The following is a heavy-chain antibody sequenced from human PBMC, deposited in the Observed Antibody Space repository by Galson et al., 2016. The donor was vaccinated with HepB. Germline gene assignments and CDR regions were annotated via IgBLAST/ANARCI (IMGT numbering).Heavy chain of an antibody. D-gene: IGHD2-15*01. V-gene: IGHV3-53*05. CDR3: ARSKDCSGGSCYIIDS. J-gene: IGHJ4*02. Sequence: SLRLSCAVSGFTVSRVYMSWVRQAPGKGLEWLAILHSDGSGGSKRYADSVKDRFTSSRDTSQNTLHLQMDSLRVEDTAVYYCARSKDCSGGSCYIIDSWGQGTLVTVSS. CDR2: LHSDGSGGSK. CDR1: GFTVSRVY.